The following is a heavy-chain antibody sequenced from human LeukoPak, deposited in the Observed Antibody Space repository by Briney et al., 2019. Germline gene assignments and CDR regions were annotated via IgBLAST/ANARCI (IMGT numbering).Heavy chain of an antibody. CDR1: GFTFSSYG. V-gene: IGHV3-30*02. Sequence: GGSLRLSCAASGFTFSSYGMHWVRQAQGKGLEWVAFIRYDGSNKYYADSVKGRFTISRDNSKNTLYLQMNSLRAEDTAVYYCAKDPAWDYYGSGSYLDYWGQGTLVTVSS. CDR2: IRYDGSNK. CDR3: AKDPAWDYYGSGSYLDY. J-gene: IGHJ4*02. D-gene: IGHD3-10*01.